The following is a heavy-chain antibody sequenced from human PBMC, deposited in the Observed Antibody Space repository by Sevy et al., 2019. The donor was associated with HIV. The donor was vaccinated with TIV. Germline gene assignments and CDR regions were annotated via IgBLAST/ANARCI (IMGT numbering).Heavy chain of an antibody. Sequence: SETLSLTCAVYGGSFSGYYWSWIRQPPGKGLEWIGEINHSGSTNYNPSLKSRVTISVDTSKNQFSLKLSSMTAADTAVYYCARHCTGTSCSHAFDIWGQGTMVTVSS. V-gene: IGHV4-34*01. D-gene: IGHD2-2*01. J-gene: IGHJ3*02. CDR3: ARHCTGTSCSHAFDI. CDR1: GGSFSGYY. CDR2: INHSGST.